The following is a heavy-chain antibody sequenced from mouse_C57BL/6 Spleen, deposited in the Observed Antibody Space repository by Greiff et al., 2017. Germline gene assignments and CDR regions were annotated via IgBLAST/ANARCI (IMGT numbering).Heavy chain of an antibody. Sequence: VQLQQSGAELVRPGASVKLSCKASGYTFTDYYINWVKQRPGQGLEWIARIYPGSGNTYYNEKFKGKATLTAEKSSSTAYMQLSSLTSEDSAVYFCARDALTGDWYFDVWGTGTTVTVSS. CDR3: ARDALTGDWYFDV. CDR1: GYTFTDYY. J-gene: IGHJ1*03. CDR2: IYPGSGNT. D-gene: IGHD4-1*01. V-gene: IGHV1-76*01.